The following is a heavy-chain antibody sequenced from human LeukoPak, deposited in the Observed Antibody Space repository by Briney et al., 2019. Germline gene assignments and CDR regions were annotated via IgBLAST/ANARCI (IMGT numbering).Heavy chain of an antibody. Sequence: SETLSLTCAVYGGSFSGYYWSWIRQPPGKGLEWIGEINHSGSTNYNPSLKSRVTISVDTSKNQFSLKLSSVTAADTAVYYCARSSITIFGVVISYMDVWGKGTTVTVSS. D-gene: IGHD3-3*01. V-gene: IGHV4-34*01. CDR1: GGSFSGYY. J-gene: IGHJ6*03. CDR3: ARSSITIFGVVISYMDV. CDR2: INHSGST.